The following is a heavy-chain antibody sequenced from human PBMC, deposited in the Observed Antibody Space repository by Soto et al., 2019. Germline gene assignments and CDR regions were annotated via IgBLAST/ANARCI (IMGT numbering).Heavy chain of an antibody. CDR3: ASPPIVATIVNYYYGMDV. D-gene: IGHD5-12*01. CDR2: IYYTGIT. J-gene: IGHJ6*02. CDR1: GASIISGEHY. V-gene: IGHV4-30-4*01. Sequence: SETLSLTCTVSGASIISGEHYWSWIRQAPGKGLEWIGLIYYTGITDYSPSLKSRVAISLDTSKNQFSLRLNSVTAADTAVYYCASPPIVATIVNYYYGMDVWGQGTTVTVSS.